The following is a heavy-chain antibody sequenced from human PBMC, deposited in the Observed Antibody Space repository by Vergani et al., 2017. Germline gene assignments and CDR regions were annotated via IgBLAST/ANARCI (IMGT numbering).Heavy chain of an antibody. D-gene: IGHD3-10*01. CDR1: GYTFTGYY. V-gene: IGHV1-2*02. J-gene: IGHJ4*02. CDR3: ARDHYYGSGSLGYFDY. Sequence: QVQLVQSGAEVKKPGASVKVSCKASGYTFTGYYMHWVRQAPGQGLEWMGWINPNSGGTNYAQKFQGRVTMTRDTSLSTAYMELSRLRSDDTAVYYCARDHYYGSGSLGYFDYWGQGTLVTVSS. CDR2: INPNSGGT.